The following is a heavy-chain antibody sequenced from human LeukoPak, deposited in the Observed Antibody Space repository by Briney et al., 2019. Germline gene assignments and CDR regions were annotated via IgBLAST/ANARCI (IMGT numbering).Heavy chain of an antibody. V-gene: IGHV3-33*01. J-gene: IGHJ4*02. CDR2: IWYDGGNK. CDR1: GFTFNKYG. CDR3: ARGIYTGSGTYYADQ. D-gene: IGHD3-10*01. Sequence: PGGSLRLSCSASGFTFNKYGMHWVRQAPVKGLGWVALIWYDGGNKYYANSVKGRFTISRDNFKNTLYLQMNSLRAEDTAVYYCARGIYTGSGTYYADQWGQGTLVTVSS.